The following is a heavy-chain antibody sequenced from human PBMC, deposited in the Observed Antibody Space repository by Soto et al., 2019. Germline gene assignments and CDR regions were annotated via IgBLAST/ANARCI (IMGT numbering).Heavy chain of an antibody. CDR3: ASLTTVVNYGGDY. Sequence: QVQLQESGPGLVKPSQTLSLTCTVSGGSISSGDYYWSWIRQPPGKGLEWIGYIYYSGSTYYNPSLKSRVTTSVDTSKNQFSLKLSSVTAADTAVYYCASLTTVVNYGGDYWGQGTLVTVSS. V-gene: IGHV4-30-4*01. CDR1: GGSISSGDYY. D-gene: IGHD4-17*01. J-gene: IGHJ4*02. CDR2: IYYSGST.